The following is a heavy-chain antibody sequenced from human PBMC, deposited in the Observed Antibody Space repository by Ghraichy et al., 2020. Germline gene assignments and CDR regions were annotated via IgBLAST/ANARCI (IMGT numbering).Heavy chain of an antibody. D-gene: IGHD2-2*01. CDR2: IGGSGGST. Sequence: GESLNISCAASGFTFRSYAMNWVRQAPGKGLEWVSGIGGSGGSTHYADSVKGRFTISRDNSKNTLYLQKNSLRAEDTAVYYCAKDRSSTSSYAMDVWGQGTTVTVSS. V-gene: IGHV3-23*01. J-gene: IGHJ6*02. CDR3: AKDRSSTSSYAMDV. CDR1: GFTFRSYA.